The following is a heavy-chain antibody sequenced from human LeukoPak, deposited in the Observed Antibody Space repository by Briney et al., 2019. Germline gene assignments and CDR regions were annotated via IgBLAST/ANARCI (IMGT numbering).Heavy chain of an antibody. D-gene: IGHD3-9*01. CDR2: FDPEDGET. Sequence: ASVKVSFKVSGYTLTELSMHWVRQAPGKGLEWMGGFDPEDGETIYAQKFQGRVTITTDESTSTAYMELSSLRSEDTAVYYCARGYYDILGRYMDVWGKGATVTVSS. CDR1: GYTLTELS. V-gene: IGHV1-24*01. J-gene: IGHJ6*03. CDR3: ARGYYDILGRYMDV.